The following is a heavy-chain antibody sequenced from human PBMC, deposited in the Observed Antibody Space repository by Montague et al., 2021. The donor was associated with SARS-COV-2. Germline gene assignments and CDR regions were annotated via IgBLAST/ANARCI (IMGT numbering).Heavy chain of an antibody. CDR1: GGSFSGYY. Sequence: SETLSLTCAVYGGSFSGYYWTWIRQPPGRGLEWIGVNNYSGSTNYNPSLKSRVTMSVDMSKNQFSLKLRSVTAADTAVYYCARGRGLAVLFDFYYYGMDVWGQGTTVTVSS. D-gene: IGHD3-3*02. CDR3: ARGRGLAVLFDFYYYGMDV. CDR2: NNYSGST. V-gene: IGHV4-34*01. J-gene: IGHJ6*02.